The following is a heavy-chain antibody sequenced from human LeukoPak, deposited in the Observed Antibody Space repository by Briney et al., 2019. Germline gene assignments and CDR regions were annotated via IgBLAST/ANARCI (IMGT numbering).Heavy chain of an antibody. CDR2: ISYDGSNK. J-gene: IGHJ6*02. CDR3: ARGNHYGMDV. Sequence: GGSLRLSCAASGFTFSSYAMHWVRQAPGKGLEWVAVISYDGSNKYYADSVKGRFTISRDNAKNTLYLQMNSLRAEDTAVYYCARGNHYGMDVWGQGTTVTVSS. V-gene: IGHV3-30-3*01. D-gene: IGHD1-14*01. CDR1: GFTFSSYA.